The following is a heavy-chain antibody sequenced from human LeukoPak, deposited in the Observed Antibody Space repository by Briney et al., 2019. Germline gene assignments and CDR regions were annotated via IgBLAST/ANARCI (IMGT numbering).Heavy chain of an antibody. CDR2: ISSSSSYI. D-gene: IGHD5-24*01. CDR1: GGSISSSS. J-gene: IGHJ4*02. CDR3: ARSMGDY. V-gene: IGHV3-21*01. Sequence: ETLSLTCTVSGGSISSSSYYWGWIRQPPGKGLEWVSSISSSSSYIYYADSVKGRFTISRDNAKNSLYLQIHSLRAEDTAVYYCARSMGDYWGQGTLVTVSS.